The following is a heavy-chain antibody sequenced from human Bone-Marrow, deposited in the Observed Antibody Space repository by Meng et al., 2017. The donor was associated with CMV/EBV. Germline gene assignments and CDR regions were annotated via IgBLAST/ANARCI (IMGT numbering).Heavy chain of an antibody. CDR3: AKDRSRQGDYDFWSGYYNY. D-gene: IGHD3-3*01. CDR2: INSDGSST. CDR1: GFTFSSYW. V-gene: IGHV3-74*01. J-gene: IGHJ4*02. Sequence: GESLKISCAASGFTFSSYWMHWVRQAPGKGLVWVSRINSDGSSTSYADSVKGRFTVSRDNAKNTLFLQMNSLRAEDTAVYYCAKDRSRQGDYDFWSGYYNYWGQGTLVTVSS.